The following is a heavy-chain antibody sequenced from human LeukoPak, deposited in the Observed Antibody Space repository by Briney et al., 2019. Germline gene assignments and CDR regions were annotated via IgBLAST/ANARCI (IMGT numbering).Heavy chain of an antibody. CDR2: INPSGGST. V-gene: IGHV1-46*01. D-gene: IGHD5-12*01. CDR1: GYTFTSYY. Sequence: ASVKVSCKASGYTFTSYYMHWVRQAPGQGLEWMGIINPSGGSTSYAQKFQGRVTITADKSTSTAYMELSSLRSEDTAVYYCATGNIVAYYFDYWGQGTLVTVSS. CDR3: ATGNIVAYYFDY. J-gene: IGHJ4*02.